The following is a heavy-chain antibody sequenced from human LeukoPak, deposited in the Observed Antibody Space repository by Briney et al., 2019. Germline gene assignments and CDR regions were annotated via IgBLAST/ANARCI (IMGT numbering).Heavy chain of an antibody. D-gene: IGHD5-12*01. CDR3: ATPERGYSGYDFGS. V-gene: IGHV1-2*02. CDR1: GYTFTGYY. Sequence: GASVKVSCKASGYTFTGYYMHWVRQAPGQGLEWMGWINPNSGGTNYAQRFQGRVTMTRDTSISTAYMELSRLRSDDTAVYYCATPERGYSGYDFGSWGQGTLVTVPS. J-gene: IGHJ4*02. CDR2: INPNSGGT.